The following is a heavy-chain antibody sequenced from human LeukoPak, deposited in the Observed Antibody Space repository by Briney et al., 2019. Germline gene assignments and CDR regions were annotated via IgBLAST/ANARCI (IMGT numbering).Heavy chain of an antibody. Sequence: GGSLRLSCAASGFTVSSNYMSWVRQAPGKGLEWVSVIYSGASTYYADSVKGRFTISRDNSKNTLYLQMNSLRAEDTAVYYCARGPYSSSSWFDPWGQGTLVTVSS. CDR1: GFTVSSNY. CDR2: IYSGAST. J-gene: IGHJ5*02. V-gene: IGHV3-66*02. D-gene: IGHD6-6*01. CDR3: ARGPYSSSSWFDP.